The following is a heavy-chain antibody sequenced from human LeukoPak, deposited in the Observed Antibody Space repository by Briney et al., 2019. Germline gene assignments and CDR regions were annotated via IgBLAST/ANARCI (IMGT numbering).Heavy chain of an antibody. V-gene: IGHV3-48*04. CDR1: GFTFSSYS. Sequence: GGSLRLSCAASGFTFSSYSMNWVRQAPGKGLEWVSYISSSCSTIYYADSVKGRFTVSRDNAKNSLYLQMNSLRAEDTAVYYCARDAPLYYYDSSGAVSAFDIWGQGTMVTVSS. J-gene: IGHJ3*02. CDR2: ISSSCSTI. D-gene: IGHD3-22*01. CDR3: ARDAPLYYYDSSGAVSAFDI.